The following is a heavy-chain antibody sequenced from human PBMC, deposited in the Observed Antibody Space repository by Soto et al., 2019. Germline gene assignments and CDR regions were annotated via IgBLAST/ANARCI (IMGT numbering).Heavy chain of an antibody. D-gene: IGHD6-13*01. J-gene: IGHJ4*02. V-gene: IGHV4-31*03. CDR1: GGSISSGGYY. Sequence: SETLSLTCTVSGGSISSGGYYWSWIRQHPGKGLEWVGYSYYTGSSYYNPSLKSRVTISVDASKNQLSLRLASVTAADTAVYYCAKSQEIGTHFFDSWGQGTQVTVSS. CDR2: SYYTGSS. CDR3: AKSQEIGTHFFDS.